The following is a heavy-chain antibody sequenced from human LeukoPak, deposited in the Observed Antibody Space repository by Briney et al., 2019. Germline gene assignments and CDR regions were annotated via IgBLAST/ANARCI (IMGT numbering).Heavy chain of an antibody. CDR3: VPYNWNYALNY. V-gene: IGHV3-74*01. Sequence: PGGSLRLSCAASGFTFSTYWMHWVRQAPGKGLVWVSRINGDGSTTTYADSVKRRFTISRDNAKNTLYLQMNSLRAEDTAVYYCVPYNWNYALNYWGQGTLVAVSS. CDR2: INGDGSTT. J-gene: IGHJ4*02. CDR1: GFTFSTYW. D-gene: IGHD1-7*01.